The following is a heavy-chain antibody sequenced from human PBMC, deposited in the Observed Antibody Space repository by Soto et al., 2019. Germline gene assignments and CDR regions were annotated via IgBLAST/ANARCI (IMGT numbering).Heavy chain of an antibody. J-gene: IGHJ4*02. D-gene: IGHD1-26*01. CDR3: ARARSTSISISVTVLALAY. Sequence: GGSLRLSCAASGFTFSSYDMNWVRQAPGEGLEWVALISFDASNKYYADSVKGRFTISRDISKNTLFLQMNSLRAEDTAVYYCARARSTSISISVTVLALAYWGQGTLVTVSS. CDR1: GFTFSSYD. CDR2: ISFDASNK. V-gene: IGHV3-30*03.